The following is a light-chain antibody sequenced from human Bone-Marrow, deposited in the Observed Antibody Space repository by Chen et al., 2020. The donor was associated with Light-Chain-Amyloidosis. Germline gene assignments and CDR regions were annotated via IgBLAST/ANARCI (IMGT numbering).Light chain of an antibody. CDR3: QQYGTSPLT. J-gene: IGKJ4*01. Sequence: EIVLTQSPGTLSLSPGEGANLSCRDSQTISSNYLTWYQQKFGQAPRLLIYGSSSRATGIPDRFTGSGSGTDFTLPINRLEPADFAMYYCQQYGTSPLTFGGGTKVEIK. CDR2: GSS. CDR1: QTISSNY. V-gene: IGKV3-20*01.